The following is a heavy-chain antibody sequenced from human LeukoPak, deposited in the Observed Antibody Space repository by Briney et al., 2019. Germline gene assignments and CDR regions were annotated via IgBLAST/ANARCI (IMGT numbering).Heavy chain of an antibody. CDR2: LYHSGST. CDR1: GYSISNAYY. CDR3: ARELHSGSYYFDY. Sequence: PSETLSLTCTVSGYSISNAYYWGWIRPPPGKGLEWIGSLYHSGSTYYNASLKSRFTTSVDTSKNRFSLKLTSLTAADTAVYYCARELHSGSYYFDYWGQGTLVTVSS. J-gene: IGHJ4*02. D-gene: IGHD1-26*01. V-gene: IGHV4-38-2*02.